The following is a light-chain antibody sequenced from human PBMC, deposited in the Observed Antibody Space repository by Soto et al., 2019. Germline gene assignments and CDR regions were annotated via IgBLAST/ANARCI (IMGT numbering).Light chain of an antibody. CDR3: AAWDDSLDGVV. Sequence: QSVLTQSPSVSEAPRQRVTITCSGSSSNIGDNPVNWYQQLPGKAPKLLIYYDDLLASGVSDRFSGSKSGTSAALAISGPQSEDEGDYYGAAWDDSLDGVVFGGGTKLTVL. CDR2: YDD. CDR1: SSNIGDNP. J-gene: IGLJ2*01. V-gene: IGLV1-36*01.